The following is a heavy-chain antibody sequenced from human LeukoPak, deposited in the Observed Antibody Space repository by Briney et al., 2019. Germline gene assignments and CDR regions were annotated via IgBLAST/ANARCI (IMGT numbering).Heavy chain of an antibody. CDR2: IYYSGST. Sequence: SQTLSLTCTVSGGSISSGGYYWSWIRQHPGKGLEWIGYIYYSGSTYYNPSLKSRVTISVDTSKNQFSLKLSSVTVADTAVYYCARAPTAVTVDYWGQGTLVTVSS. J-gene: IGHJ4*02. CDR1: GGSISSGGYY. V-gene: IGHV4-31*03. CDR3: ARAPTAVTVDY. D-gene: IGHD4-17*01.